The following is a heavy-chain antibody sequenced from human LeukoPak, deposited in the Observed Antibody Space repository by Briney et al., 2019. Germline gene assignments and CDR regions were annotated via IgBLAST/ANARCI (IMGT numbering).Heavy chain of an antibody. J-gene: IGHJ4*02. CDR1: GFTISSDG. CDR2: IKSDESRT. D-gene: IGHD4-11*01. CDR3: GRGRLGYSDF. Sequence: GGSLRLSCTASGFTISSDGRHWVRQGPGKGLVWVSYIKSDESRTNYADSVKGRFTISRDNAKNTLYLQMNSLGAEDTAVYYCGRGRLGYSDFWGQGTLVTVSS. V-gene: IGHV3-74*01.